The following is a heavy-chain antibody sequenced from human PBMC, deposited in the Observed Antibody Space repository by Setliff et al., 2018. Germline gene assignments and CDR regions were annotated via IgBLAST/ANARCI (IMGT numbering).Heavy chain of an antibody. CDR1: GASISSYY. J-gene: IGHJ5*02. V-gene: IGHV4-4*08. CDR2: IYTSGGT. Sequence: SETLSLTCTVSGASISSYYWSWIRQPPGKGLEWIGYIYTSGGTNYNPSLKSRVTISVDASKNQFSLKLNSVTAADTAVYYCAKGYCPDGNCPNWFDPWGQGTLVTVSS. D-gene: IGHD2-15*01. CDR3: AKGYCPDGNCPNWFDP.